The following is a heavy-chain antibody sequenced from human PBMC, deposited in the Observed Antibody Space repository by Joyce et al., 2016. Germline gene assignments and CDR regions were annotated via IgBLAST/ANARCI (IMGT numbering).Heavy chain of an antibody. CDR1: GYSLDGYQ. CDR3: ARVNSAPTHNVFGP. V-gene: IGHV1-2*07. CDR2: INPNSSAT. J-gene: IGHJ5*02. D-gene: IGHD2/OR15-2a*01. Sequence: QVQLVQSGAEVKKSGTSVKVCCKASGYSLDGYQLQWVRQGPGQGLDWLGMINPNSSATYYSHKFHGRGTMTRDLSTAAAYMGMSILRPDDTAMYFCARVNSAPTHNVFGPWGQKTLVTVSS.